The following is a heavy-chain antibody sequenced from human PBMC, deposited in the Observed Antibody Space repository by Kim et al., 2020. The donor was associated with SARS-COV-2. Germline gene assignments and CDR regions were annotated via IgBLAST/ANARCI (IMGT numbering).Heavy chain of an antibody. CDR3: ARLGHYGYYYDMDV. Sequence: ADSVKGRFTISRDTAKNSLYLQMNSLRAEDTAIYYCARLGHYGYYYDMDVWGQGTTVTVSS. D-gene: IGHD3-10*01. J-gene: IGHJ6*02. V-gene: IGHV3-11*06.